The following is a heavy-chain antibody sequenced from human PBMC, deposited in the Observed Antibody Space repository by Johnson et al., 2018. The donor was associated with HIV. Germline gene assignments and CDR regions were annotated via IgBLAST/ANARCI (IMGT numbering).Heavy chain of an antibody. CDR2: IRYDGSHK. CDR1: RFTFSNYD. CDR3: AKSTLPDLVLDI. J-gene: IGHJ3*02. D-gene: IGHD1-14*01. V-gene: IGHV3-30*02. Sequence: QVQLVESGGDLVKPGGSLRVSCAASRFTFSNYDMHWVRQAPGKGLEWVAFIRYDGSHKYYADSVKGRFTISRDNFKTTLYLQMNSLRGEDTSVYYCAKSTLPDLVLDIWGQGTVVTVSS.